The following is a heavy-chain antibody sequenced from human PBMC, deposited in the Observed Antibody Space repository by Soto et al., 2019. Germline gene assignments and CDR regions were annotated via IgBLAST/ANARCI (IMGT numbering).Heavy chain of an antibody. D-gene: IGHD5-18*01. Sequence: QVQLQESGPGLVKPSGTLSLSCAVSGGSISISNWWRWVRQPPGKGLEWIGEIFHSGDTNYNPSLKSRVTISVDRSKNQFSLKLTSVTAADTAMYYCARGATTMAPKNWFDPWGQGILVTVSS. V-gene: IGHV4-4*02. J-gene: IGHJ5*02. CDR1: GGSISISNW. CDR2: IFHSGDT. CDR3: ARGATTMAPKNWFDP.